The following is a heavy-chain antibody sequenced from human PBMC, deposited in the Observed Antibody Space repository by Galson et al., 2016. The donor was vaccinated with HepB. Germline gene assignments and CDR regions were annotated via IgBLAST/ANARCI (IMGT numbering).Heavy chain of an antibody. J-gene: IGHJ4*01. CDR3: ARHWFGGYYLFDY. V-gene: IGHV4-59*08. Sequence: ETLSLTCTVSGGSINSYYWTWIRLPPGKGLEWIGSVYYTGSTNYSPSLKSRLTISVDTSKDQFSLRLHSVTAADTAVYFCARHWFGGYYLFDYWGHGTLVTVSS. CDR2: VYYTGST. CDR1: GGSINSYY. D-gene: IGHD3-3*01.